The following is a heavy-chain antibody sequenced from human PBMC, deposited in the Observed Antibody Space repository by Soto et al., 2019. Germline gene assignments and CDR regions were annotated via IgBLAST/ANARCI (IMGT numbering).Heavy chain of an antibody. D-gene: IGHD2-15*01. V-gene: IGHV1-18*01. Sequence: ASVKVSCKASGYTFTSYGISWVRQAPGQGLEWMGWISAYNGNTNYAQKLQGRVTMATDTSTSTAYMELRSLRSDDTAVYYCAREALVVIAANYYYYIDVWGKGTTVTVSS. CDR2: ISAYNGNT. J-gene: IGHJ6*03. CDR1: GYTFTSYG. CDR3: AREALVVIAANYYYYIDV.